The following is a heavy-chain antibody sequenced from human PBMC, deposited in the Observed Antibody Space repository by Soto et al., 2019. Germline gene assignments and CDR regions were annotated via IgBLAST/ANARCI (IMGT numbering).Heavy chain of an antibody. Sequence: GGSLRLSCAASGFPFSSYAMSWVRQAPGKGLEWVSATSGSGGSTYYADSVKGRFTISRDNSKNTLYLQMNSLRAEDTAVYYCAKSHQLPWELYFQHWGQGTLVTVSS. J-gene: IGHJ1*01. CDR3: AKSHQLPWELYFQH. CDR2: TSGSGGST. CDR1: GFPFSSYA. V-gene: IGHV3-23*01. D-gene: IGHD2-2*01.